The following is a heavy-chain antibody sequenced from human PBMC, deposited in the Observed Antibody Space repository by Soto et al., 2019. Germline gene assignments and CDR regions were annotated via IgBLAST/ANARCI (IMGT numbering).Heavy chain of an antibody. D-gene: IGHD3-10*01. J-gene: IGHJ3*02. V-gene: IGHV4-59*01. Sequence: XXTLALTCTVSGGSISSYYWSWIRQPPGXXXXXXXXXYXXXSTXXNHXXXXXXXIXXXTXXXQLYLKMSSVTAEETAVYYCARDYVGDFDIWGQGTMVTVSS. CDR1: GGSISSYY. CDR2: XYXXXST. CDR3: ARDYVGDFDI.